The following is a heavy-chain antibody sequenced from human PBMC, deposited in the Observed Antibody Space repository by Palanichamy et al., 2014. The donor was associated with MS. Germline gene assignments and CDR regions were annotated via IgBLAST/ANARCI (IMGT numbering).Heavy chain of an antibody. D-gene: IGHD3-10*01. CDR2: IWYDGSNK. CDR3: ARGADYYGSGSFDY. Sequence: QVQLVESGGGVVQPGRSLRLSCAASGFTFSSYGMHWVRQAPGKGLEWVAVIWYDGSNKYYADSVKGRFTISRDNSKNTLYLQMNSLRAEDTAVYYCARGADYYGSGSFDYWGQGTLVTVSS. CDR1: GFTFSSYG. J-gene: IGHJ4*02. V-gene: IGHV3-33*01.